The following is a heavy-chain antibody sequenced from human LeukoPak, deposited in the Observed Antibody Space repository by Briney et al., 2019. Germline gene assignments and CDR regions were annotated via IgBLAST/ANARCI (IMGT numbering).Heavy chain of an antibody. CDR2: ITYDGYYK. CDR3: ARDLSPVVRASPMGY. J-gene: IGHJ4*02. Sequence: GSLRLSCAASGFTFTSYGVHWVRQAPGKGLEWVALITYDGYYKYYSDSVKGRFTISSDTSKNTMYLQMNSLRAEDTAVYYYARDLSPVVRASPMGYWGQGTLVTVSS. D-gene: IGHD3-10*01. CDR1: GFTFTSYG. V-gene: IGHV3-30*03.